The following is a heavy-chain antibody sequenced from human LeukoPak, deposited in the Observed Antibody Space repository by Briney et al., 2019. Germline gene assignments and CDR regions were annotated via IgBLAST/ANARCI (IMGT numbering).Heavy chain of an antibody. CDR1: GFTIHDHC. D-gene: IGHD6-19*01. CDR2: IKNKAQSYTT. V-gene: IGHV3-72*01. CDR3: VIDISASLS. Sequence: PYGSLSVSHAACGFTIHDHCLGWVRQAPGKGLEWVGRIKNKAQSYTTEYAASVKGRFTISRDDSKNSLFLQMNGLKTEDTAVYYCVIDISASLSWGQGALFSVSS. J-gene: IGHJ1*01.